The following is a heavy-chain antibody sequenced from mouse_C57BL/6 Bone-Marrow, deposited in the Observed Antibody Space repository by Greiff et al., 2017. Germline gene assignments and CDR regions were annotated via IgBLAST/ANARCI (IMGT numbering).Heavy chain of an antibody. D-gene: IGHD2-2*01. J-gene: IGHJ3*01. Sequence: VQLQQSGPELVKPGASVKISCKASGYAFSSSWMNWVKQRPGKGLEWIGRIYPGDGDTNYNGKFKGKATLTADKSSSTAYMQLSSLTSEDSAVYFCARSGVTTRGFAYWGQGTLVTVSA. CDR1: GYAFSSSW. CDR2: IYPGDGDT. CDR3: ARSGVTTRGFAY. V-gene: IGHV1-82*01.